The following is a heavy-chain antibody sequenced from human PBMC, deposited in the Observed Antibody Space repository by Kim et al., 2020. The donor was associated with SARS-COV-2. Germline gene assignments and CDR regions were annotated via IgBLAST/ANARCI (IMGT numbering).Heavy chain of an antibody. D-gene: IGHD6-19*01. J-gene: IGHJ4*02. V-gene: IGHV3-13*01. CDR2: DT. CDR3: ARAVAGEFDY. Sequence: DTYYPGSVQGRFTISRENAKNSLYLEMNSLRAGDTAVYYCARAVAGEFDYWRQGTLVTVSS.